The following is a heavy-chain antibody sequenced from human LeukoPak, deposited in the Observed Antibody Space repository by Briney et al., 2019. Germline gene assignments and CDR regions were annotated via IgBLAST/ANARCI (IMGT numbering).Heavy chain of an antibody. Sequence: ASVKVSCRASGYTFTGYYMHWVRQAPGQGLEWMGWINPNSGNTGYAQKFQGRVTMTRNTSISTAYMELSSLRSEDTAVYYCARGVAAAGVVYYYGMDVWGQGTTVTVSS. CDR3: ARGVAAAGVVYYYGMDV. CDR2: INPNSGNT. V-gene: IGHV1-8*02. D-gene: IGHD6-13*01. CDR1: GYTFTGYY. J-gene: IGHJ6*02.